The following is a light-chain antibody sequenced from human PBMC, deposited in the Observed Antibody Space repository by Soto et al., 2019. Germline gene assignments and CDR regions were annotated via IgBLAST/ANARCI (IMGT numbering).Light chain of an antibody. CDR1: QSVRRNY. Sequence: EIVLKQSPDTLSLSPGERATLSCRASQSVRRNYLAWYQQKPGQSPRFLIYDASSRATGIPDRFSGSGSGTCFTLTISKLKPEDFAVYCCQQYGSTPLTLGGGTKVDIK. CDR3: QQYGSTPLT. V-gene: IGKV3-20*01. CDR2: DAS. J-gene: IGKJ4*01.